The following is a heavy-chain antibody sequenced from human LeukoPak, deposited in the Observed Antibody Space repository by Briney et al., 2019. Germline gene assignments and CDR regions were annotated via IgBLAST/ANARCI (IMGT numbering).Heavy chain of an antibody. CDR1: GFTFSSYA. CDR2: ISYDGSNK. CDR3: AGAPTYNWNEEDYFDY. J-gene: IGHJ4*02. D-gene: IGHD1-1*01. Sequence: PGRSLRLSCAASGFTFSSYAMHWVRQAPGKGLEWVAVISYDGSNKYYADSVKGRFTISRDNSKNTLYLQMNSLRAEDTAVYYCAGAPTYNWNEEDYFDYWGQGTLVTVSS. V-gene: IGHV3-30*04.